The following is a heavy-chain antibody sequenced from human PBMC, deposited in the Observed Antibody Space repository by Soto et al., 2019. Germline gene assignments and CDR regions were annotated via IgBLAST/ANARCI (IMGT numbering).Heavy chain of an antibody. Sequence: ASVKVSCKASGYTFTRYDINWVRQATGQGLEWMGWMNPNSGNTGYAQKFQGRVTMTRNTSISTAYMELSSLRSEDTAVYYCARGPSPVLRFLEWFPMDVWGQGTTVTVSS. CDR3: ARGPSPVLRFLEWFPMDV. CDR1: GYTFTRYD. CDR2: MNPNSGNT. J-gene: IGHJ6*02. V-gene: IGHV1-8*01. D-gene: IGHD3-3*01.